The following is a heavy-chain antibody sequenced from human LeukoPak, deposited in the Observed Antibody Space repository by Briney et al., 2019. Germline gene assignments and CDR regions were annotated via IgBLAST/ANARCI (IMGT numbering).Heavy chain of an antibody. CDR3: ARYYDSGAFRFRAFDV. J-gene: IGHJ3*01. Sequence: GSSEKVSCMASGNTGTRSYIHWVRQAPRQGLEWMGMIDPNAGYTAYTQQFQDRLTVTRDKSTNTVYMELSGLRSHDTAVYYCARYYDSGAFRFRAFDVWGQGRMVTVSS. CDR1: GNTGTRSY. CDR2: IDPNAGYT. V-gene: IGHV1-46*01. D-gene: IGHD3-22*01.